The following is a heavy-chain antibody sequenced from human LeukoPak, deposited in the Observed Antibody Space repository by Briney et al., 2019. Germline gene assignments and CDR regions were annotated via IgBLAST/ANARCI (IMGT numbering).Heavy chain of an antibody. CDR3: AKGSPLDSSGYYPWAFDI. CDR1: GYTLTELS. D-gene: IGHD3-22*01. CDR2: FDPEDGET. J-gene: IGHJ3*02. V-gene: IGHV1-24*01. Sequence: ASVKVSCKVSGYTLTELSMHWVRQAPGKGLEWMGGFDPEDGETIYAQKFQGRVTMTEDTSTDKAYMELSSLRSEDTAVYYCAKGSPLDSSGYYPWAFDIWGQGTMVTVSS.